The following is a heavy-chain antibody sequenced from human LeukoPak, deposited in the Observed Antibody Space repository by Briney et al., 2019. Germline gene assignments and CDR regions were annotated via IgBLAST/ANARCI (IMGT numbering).Heavy chain of an antibody. D-gene: IGHD4-17*01. V-gene: IGHV3-30*18. CDR3: AKVATVTTYALADY. CDR2: ISYDGSNK. Sequence: GGSLRLSCAASAFTFSSYGMHWVRQAPGKGLEWVAVISYDGSNKYYADSVKGRFTISRDNSKNTLYLQMNSLRAEDTAIYYCAKVATVTTYALADYWGQGTLVTVSS. CDR1: AFTFSSYG. J-gene: IGHJ4*02.